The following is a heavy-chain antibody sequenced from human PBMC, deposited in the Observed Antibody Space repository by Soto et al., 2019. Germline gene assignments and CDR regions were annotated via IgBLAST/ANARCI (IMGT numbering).Heavy chain of an antibody. CDR3: ARIPSIICYPMDS. V-gene: IGHV4-31*03. Sequence: QVQLQESVPGLVKPSQTLSLTCIVSGGSINSAGYYWSWVRQHPGKVLEWIGNIYYTGRTYYTPSLKSRVSMAVDTRNTPFSLTLRSLTSEYTVGSFCARIPSIICYPMDSWGVGTTGTVSS. CDR1: GGSINSAGYY. J-gene: IGHJ6*04. D-gene: IGHD2-8*01. CDR2: IYYTGRT.